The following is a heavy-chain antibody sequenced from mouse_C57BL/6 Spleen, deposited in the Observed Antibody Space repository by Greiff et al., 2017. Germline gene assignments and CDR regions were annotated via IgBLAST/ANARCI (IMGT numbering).Heavy chain of an antibody. J-gene: IGHJ2*01. Sequence: VQLQQSGAELVKPGASVKLSCKASGYTFTSYWMQWVKQRPGQGLEWIGEIDPSDSYTNYNQKFKGKATLTVDTSSSTAYMQLSSLTSEDSAVYYCARSKGTGTVDYWGQGTTLTVSS. CDR1: GYTFTSYW. CDR3: ARSKGTGTVDY. D-gene: IGHD4-1*01. CDR2: IDPSDSYT. V-gene: IGHV1-50*01.